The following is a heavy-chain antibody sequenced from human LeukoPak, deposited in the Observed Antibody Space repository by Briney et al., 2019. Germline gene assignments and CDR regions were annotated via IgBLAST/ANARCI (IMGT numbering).Heavy chain of an antibody. V-gene: IGHV4-59*12. D-gene: IGHD6-13*01. CDR1: GGSISNYY. J-gene: IGHJ4*02. Sequence: SETLSLTCTVSGGSISNYYWSWIRQPPGEGLGWIGYIYSSGNTNYNPSLKSRVTISVDTSKNQFSLKLSSVTAADTAVYYCARTPGIAAAGGSPDYWGQGALVTVSS. CDR3: ARTPGIAAAGGSPDY. CDR2: IYSSGNT.